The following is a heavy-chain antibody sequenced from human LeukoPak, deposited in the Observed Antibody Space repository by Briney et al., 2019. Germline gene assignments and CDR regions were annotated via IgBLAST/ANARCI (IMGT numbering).Heavy chain of an antibody. CDR2: IIPILGIA. V-gene: IGHV1-69*04. J-gene: IGHJ4*02. CDR3: ARERPDSSGYYYSVY. D-gene: IGHD3-22*01. Sequence: GASVKVSCKASGGTFSSYAISWVRQAPGQGLEWMGRIIPILGIANYAQKFQGRVTITADKSTSTAYMELSSLRSEDTAVYYCARERPDSSGYYYSVYWGQGTLVTVSS. CDR1: GGTFSSYA.